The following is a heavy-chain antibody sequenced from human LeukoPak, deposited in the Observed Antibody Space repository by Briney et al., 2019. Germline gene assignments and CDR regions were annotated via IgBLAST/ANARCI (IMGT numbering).Heavy chain of an antibody. Sequence: GGSLRLSCAASGLSFSSSWMSWVRQAPGKGPEWVANIRQDGSETYYVDSVRGRFTISRDNADNSLYLQMNSLRAEDTAVYFCARIPRSVGYSYVNWGQGTLVTVSS. CDR1: GLSFSSSW. CDR3: ARIPRSVGYSYVN. J-gene: IGHJ4*02. D-gene: IGHD5-12*01. CDR2: IRQDGSET. V-gene: IGHV3-7*05.